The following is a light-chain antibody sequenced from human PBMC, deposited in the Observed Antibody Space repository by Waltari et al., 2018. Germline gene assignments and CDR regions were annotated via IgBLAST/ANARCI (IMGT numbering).Light chain of an antibody. J-gene: IGKJ4*01. V-gene: IGKV1-5*03. Sequence: DIQMTQSPSTLSASVGDRVTITCRASQRISNWLAWYQQKPGKAPKLLIYKASKLENGVPSRFSGSGSGTEFTLTISSLQPDDFAAYYCQRYDSFPLTFGGGTNVEV. CDR3: QRYDSFPLT. CDR1: QRISNW. CDR2: KAS.